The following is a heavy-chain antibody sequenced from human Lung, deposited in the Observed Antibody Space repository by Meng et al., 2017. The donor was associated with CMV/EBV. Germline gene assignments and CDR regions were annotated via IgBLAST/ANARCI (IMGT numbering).Heavy chain of an antibody. D-gene: IGHD6-19*01. CDR2: ISSSSTYI. Sequence: GGSLRLXXAASGFNFRTYSMNWVRQAPGKGLEWVSSISSSSTYIYYADSVKGRFTISRDNAKNSLYLQMNSLRAEDTAMYYCARETGSSGWYGPGYWGQGXLVTVSS. CDR1: GFNFRTYS. CDR3: ARETGSSGWYGPGY. J-gene: IGHJ4*01. V-gene: IGHV3-21*01.